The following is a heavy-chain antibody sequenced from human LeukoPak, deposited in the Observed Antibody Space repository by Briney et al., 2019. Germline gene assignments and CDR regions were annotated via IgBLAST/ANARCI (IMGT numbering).Heavy chain of an antibody. J-gene: IGHJ4*02. CDR1: GFIVSDYN. CDR2: ISSSSSTI. D-gene: IGHD2-15*01. CDR3: ARDRGVVRSDY. V-gene: IGHV3-48*01. Sequence: GGSLRLSCAASGFIVSDYNMNWVRQAPGKGLEWVSYISSSSSTIYYADSVKGRFTISRDNAKNSLYLQMNSLRAEDTAVYYCARDRGVVRSDYWGQGTLVTVSS.